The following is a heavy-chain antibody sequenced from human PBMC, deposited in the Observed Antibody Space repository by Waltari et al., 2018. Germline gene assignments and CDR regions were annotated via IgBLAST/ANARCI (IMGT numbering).Heavy chain of an antibody. CDR3: ARGVEDGYGDTVDY. Sequence: EVQLVESGGGLVQPGGSLRLSCAASGFTFSSYWMHWVRQAPGKGLVWVSRINSEGGSTSYADSVKGRFTSSRDNAKNTLYLQMNSLRAEDTAVYYCARGVEDGYGDTVDYWGQGTLVTVSS. CDR2: INSEGGST. V-gene: IGHV3-74*01. D-gene: IGHD4-17*01. J-gene: IGHJ4*02. CDR1: GFTFSSYW.